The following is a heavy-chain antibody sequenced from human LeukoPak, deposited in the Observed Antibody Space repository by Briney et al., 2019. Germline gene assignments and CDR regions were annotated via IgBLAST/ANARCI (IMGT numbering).Heavy chain of an antibody. V-gene: IGHV4-39*01. D-gene: IGHD5-18*01. Sequence: SETLSLTCTVSGGSISSSSYYWGWIRQPPGKGLEWIGSIYYSGSTYYNPSLKSRVTISVDTSKNQFSLKLSSVTAADTAVYYCARGRGYSYGYHYYYYYGMDVWGQGTTVTVSS. J-gene: IGHJ6*02. CDR3: ARGRGYSYGYHYYYYYGMDV. CDR1: GGSISSSSYY. CDR2: IYYSGST.